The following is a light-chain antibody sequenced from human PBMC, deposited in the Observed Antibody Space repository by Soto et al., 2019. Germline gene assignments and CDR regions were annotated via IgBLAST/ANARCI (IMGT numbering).Light chain of an antibody. CDR3: QSYDSSLSGAHV. Sequence: QSALTQPPSVSGAPGQRVTISCTGSSSNIGAGYDVHWYQQLPGTAPKLLIYGNSNRPSGVPDRFSGSKSGTSASLAITGLQAEDEADYYCQSYDSSLSGAHVFGPGTKVTVL. CDR1: SSNIGAGYD. V-gene: IGLV1-40*01. CDR2: GNS. J-gene: IGLJ1*01.